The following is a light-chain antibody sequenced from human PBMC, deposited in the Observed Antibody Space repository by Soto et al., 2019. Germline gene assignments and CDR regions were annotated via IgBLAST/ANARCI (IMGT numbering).Light chain of an antibody. CDR1: QGIRND. CDR2: AAS. CDR3: LQHNSYSIT. V-gene: IGKV1-17*01. J-gene: IGKJ5*01. Sequence: DIQITQSRASLCGCGLDRVTITCRASQGIRNDLGWYQQKPGKAPKRLIYAASSLQSGVPSRFSGSGSGTEFTLTISSLQPEDFATYYCLQHNSYSITFGQGTRLEIK.